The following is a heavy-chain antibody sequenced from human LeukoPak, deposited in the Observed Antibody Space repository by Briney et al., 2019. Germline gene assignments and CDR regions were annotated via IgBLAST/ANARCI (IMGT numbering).Heavy chain of an antibody. CDR3: ARDFKYYDST. Sequence: QPGGSLRLSCAASGFTFSSYGMHWVTQAPGKGREWVAVIWYDGSNKYYADSVKGRFTISRDNSKNTLYLQMNSLRAEDTAVYYCARDFKYYDSTWGQGTMVTVSS. D-gene: IGHD3-22*01. J-gene: IGHJ3*01. CDR1: GFTFSSYG. CDR2: IWYDGSNK. V-gene: IGHV3-33*01.